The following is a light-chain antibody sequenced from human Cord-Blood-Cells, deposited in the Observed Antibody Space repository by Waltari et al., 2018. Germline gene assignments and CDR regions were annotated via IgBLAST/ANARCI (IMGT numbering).Light chain of an antibody. CDR2: EVS. CDR3: SSYAGSNNLGV. J-gene: IGLJ1*01. CDR1: SSDVGGYNY. V-gene: IGLV2-8*01. Sequence: QSALTQPPSASGSPGQSVTISCTGPSSDVGGYNYVPWYQQHPVKAPKLMIYEVSKRPSGVPDRFSGSKSGNPASLTVSGLQAEDEADYYCSSYAGSNNLGVFGTGTKVTVL.